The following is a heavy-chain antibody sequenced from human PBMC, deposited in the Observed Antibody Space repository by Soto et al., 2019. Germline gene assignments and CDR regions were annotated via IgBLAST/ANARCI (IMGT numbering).Heavy chain of an antibody. CDR1: GGSISSGDYY. D-gene: IGHD1-26*01. V-gene: IGHV4-30-4*01. Sequence: PSETLSLTCTVSGGSISSGDYYWSWIRQPPGKSLEWIGYIYYSGSTYYNPSLKSRVTISVDTSKNQFSLKLSSVTAADTAVYYCAGWELLRGVDYWGQGTLVTVSS. CDR2: IYYSGST. J-gene: IGHJ4*02. CDR3: AGWELLRGVDY.